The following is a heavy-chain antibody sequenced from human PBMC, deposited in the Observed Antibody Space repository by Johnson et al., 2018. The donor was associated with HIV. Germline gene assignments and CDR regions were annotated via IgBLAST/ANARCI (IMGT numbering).Heavy chain of an antibody. J-gene: IGHJ3*02. CDR1: GFTFSSYW. V-gene: IGHV3-7*01. CDR3: ARGNLYYSTDAFDI. D-gene: IGHD3-10*01. Sequence: VQLVESGGGVVQPGGSLRLSCAASGFTFSSYWMTWVRQAPGKGLEWVANIKQDGSEKNYLDSVKGRFTISRDNAKNALFLHMNSLRVEDTAVYYCARGNLYYSTDAFDIWGQGTMVTVSS. CDR2: IKQDGSEK.